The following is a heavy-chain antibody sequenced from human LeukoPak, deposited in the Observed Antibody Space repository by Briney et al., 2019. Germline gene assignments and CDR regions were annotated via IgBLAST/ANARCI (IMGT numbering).Heavy chain of an antibody. CDR3: ARSDYGDYEFDY. CDR1: GGSFSGYY. J-gene: IGHJ4*02. CDR2: INHSGST. Sequence: PSETLSLTCAVYGGSFSGYYWSWIRQPPGKGLEWIGEINHSGSTNYNPSLKSRVPISVDTSENQFSLKLSSVTAADTAVYYCARSDYGDYEFDYWGQGTLVTVSS. D-gene: IGHD4-17*01. V-gene: IGHV4-34*01.